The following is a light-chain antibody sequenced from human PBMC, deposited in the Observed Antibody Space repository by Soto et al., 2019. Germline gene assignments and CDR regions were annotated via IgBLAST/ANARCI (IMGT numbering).Light chain of an antibody. CDR2: AAF. J-gene: IGKJ2*01. CDR3: QKYDSVPYT. CDR1: QGMRDY. Sequence: DIQMTQSPSSLSASVGDTVTITCRASQGMRDYLAWFQQKPGKVPKFLVHAAFALQSGVPSRFSGSVSGPDFTLIISNLQPEDVATYYCQKYDSVPYTFGQGTKLEIK. V-gene: IGKV1-27*01.